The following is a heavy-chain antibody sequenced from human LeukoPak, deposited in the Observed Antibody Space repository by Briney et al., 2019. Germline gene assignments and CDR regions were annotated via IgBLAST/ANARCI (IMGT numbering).Heavy chain of an antibody. CDR1: GFTFSSYA. D-gene: IGHD3-10*01. Sequence: SGGSLRLSCAASGFTFSSYAMSWVRQAPGKGLEWVSAISGSGGSTYYADSVKGRFTISRDNSKNTLYLQMNSLRAEDTAVYYCARDMDVAMVRDLYYYYGMDVWGQGTTVTVSS. CDR3: ARDMDVAMVRDLYYYYGMDV. J-gene: IGHJ6*02. CDR2: ISGSGGST. V-gene: IGHV3-23*01.